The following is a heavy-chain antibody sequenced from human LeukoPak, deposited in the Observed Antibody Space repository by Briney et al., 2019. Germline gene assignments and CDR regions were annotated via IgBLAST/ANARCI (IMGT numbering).Heavy chain of an antibody. D-gene: IGHD6-6*01. Sequence: ASVKVSCKASGYTFTSYYMHWVRQAPGQGLEWMGIINPSGGSTSYAQKFQGRVTMIRDMSTSTVYMELSSLRSEDTAVYYCARDGQNSSSTANWFDPWGQGTLVTVSS. CDR1: GYTFTSYY. V-gene: IGHV1-46*01. CDR2: INPSGGST. J-gene: IGHJ5*02. CDR3: ARDGQNSSSTANWFDP.